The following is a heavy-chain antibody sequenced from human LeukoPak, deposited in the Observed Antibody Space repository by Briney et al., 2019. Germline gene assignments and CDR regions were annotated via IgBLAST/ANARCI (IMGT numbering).Heavy chain of an antibody. CDR3: AKDNPDLDDY. CDR1: GFTFSSYS. V-gene: IGHV3-30*02. D-gene: IGHD3-3*01. Sequence: GGSLRLSCAASGFTFSSYSMNWVRQAPGKGLEWVAFIRYDGSNKYYADSVKGRFTISRDNSKNTLYLQMNSLRAEDTAVYYCAKDNPDLDDYWGQGTLVTVSS. CDR2: IRYDGSNK. J-gene: IGHJ4*02.